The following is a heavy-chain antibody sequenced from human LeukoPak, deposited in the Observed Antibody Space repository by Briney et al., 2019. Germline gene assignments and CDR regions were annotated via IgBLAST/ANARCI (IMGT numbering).Heavy chain of an antibody. V-gene: IGHV4-34*01. D-gene: IGHD3-3*01. J-gene: IGHJ4*02. Sequence: KPSETLSLTCAVYGGSFSGYYWSWIRQPPGKGLEWIGEINHSGSTNYNPSLKSRVTISVDTSKNQFSLKLSSVTAADTAVYYCARTPWSGYFDYWGQGTLVTVSS. CDR3: ARTPWSGYFDY. CDR2: INHSGST. CDR1: GGSFSGYY.